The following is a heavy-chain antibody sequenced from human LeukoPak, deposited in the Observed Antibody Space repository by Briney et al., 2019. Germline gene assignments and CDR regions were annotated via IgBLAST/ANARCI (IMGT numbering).Heavy chain of an antibody. J-gene: IGHJ4*02. D-gene: IGHD5-12*01. Sequence: SETLSLTCAVYGGSFSGYYWSWIRQPPGEGLEWIGEINHSGSTNYNPSLKSRVTISVDTSKNQFSLKLSSVTAADTAVYYCARSSRTYSGYDFFDYWGQGTLVTVSS. CDR3: ARSSRTYSGYDFFDY. V-gene: IGHV4-34*01. CDR2: INHSGST. CDR1: GGSFSGYY.